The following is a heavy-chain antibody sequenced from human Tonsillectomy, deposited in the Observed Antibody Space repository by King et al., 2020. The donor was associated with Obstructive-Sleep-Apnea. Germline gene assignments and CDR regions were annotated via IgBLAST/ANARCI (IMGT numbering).Heavy chain of an antibody. V-gene: IGHV4-39*07. CDR3: ARASYSDHRAFEI. CDR2: VSYSGSP. D-gene: IGHD2-15*01. Sequence: QLQESGPGLVKPSETLSLTCTVSGGSIFSSEYYWGWIRQPPGRGLEWVAVVSYSGSPYYTQSLEGRVTILFDTSTNQFSMNLTSVTAADTAMYYCARASYSDHRAFEIWGQGTEVIVSS. J-gene: IGHJ3*02. CDR1: GGSIFSSEYY.